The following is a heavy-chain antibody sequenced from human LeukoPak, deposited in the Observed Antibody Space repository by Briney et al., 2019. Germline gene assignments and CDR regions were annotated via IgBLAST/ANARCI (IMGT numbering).Heavy chain of an antibody. Sequence: SETLSLTCAVSGYSISSGYYWGWIRQPPGKGLGWIGSIYRNEYTYYNPSLKSRVTISVDTSKNQFSLKLSSVTAADTAVYYCARENAHEGGVDYWGLGTLVTVSS. J-gene: IGHJ4*02. CDR1: GYSISSGYY. CDR3: ARENAHEGGVDY. CDR2: IYRNEYT. D-gene: IGHD2-15*01. V-gene: IGHV4-38-2*02.